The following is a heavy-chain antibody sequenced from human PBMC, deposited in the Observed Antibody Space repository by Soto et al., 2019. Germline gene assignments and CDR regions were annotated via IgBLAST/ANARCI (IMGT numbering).Heavy chain of an antibody. V-gene: IGHV3-30-3*01. CDR1: GLTFSRYA. CDR3: ARSNSGSYYYYYGMDV. Sequence: PGGSLRLSCAASGLTFSRYAMHWVRQAPGKGLEWVALTSYDGSSNYYADSVKGRFNISRDNSKNMLYLQMNSLRAEDTAMYYCARSNSGSYYYYYGMDVWGQGTTVTVSS. J-gene: IGHJ6*02. CDR2: TSYDGSSN. D-gene: IGHD1-26*01.